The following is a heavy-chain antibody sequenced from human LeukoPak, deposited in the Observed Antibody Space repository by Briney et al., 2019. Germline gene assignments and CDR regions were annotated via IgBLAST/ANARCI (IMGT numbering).Heavy chain of an antibody. V-gene: IGHV4-30-4*01. CDR2: IYYSGST. Sequence: PSETLSLTCTVSGGSISSGDYYWSWIRQPPGKGLEWIGYIYYSGSTYYNPSLKSRVTISVDTSKNQFSLKLSSVTAADTAVYYCARRLPMFGESSYCGMDVWGQGTTVTVSS. D-gene: IGHD3-10*02. J-gene: IGHJ6*02. CDR3: ARRLPMFGESSYCGMDV. CDR1: GGSISSGDYY.